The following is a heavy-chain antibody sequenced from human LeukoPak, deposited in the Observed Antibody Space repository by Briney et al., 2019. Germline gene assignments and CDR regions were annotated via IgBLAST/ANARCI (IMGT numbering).Heavy chain of an antibody. CDR3: ARDQGDSGYDASYWYFDL. CDR2: INPSGGST. V-gene: IGHV1-46*01. D-gene: IGHD5-12*01. CDR1: GYTFTSYY. J-gene: IGHJ2*01. Sequence: GASVKVSCKASGYTFTSYYMHWVRQAPGQGLEWMGIINPSGGSTSYAQKFQGRVTMTRDTSTSTVYMELSSLRSEDTAVYYCARDQGDSGYDASYWYFDLWGRGTLVTVSS.